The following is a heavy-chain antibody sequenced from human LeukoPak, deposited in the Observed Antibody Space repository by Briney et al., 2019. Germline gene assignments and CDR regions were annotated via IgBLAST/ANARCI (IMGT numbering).Heavy chain of an antibody. D-gene: IGHD3-22*01. CDR1: GFTFSSYG. V-gene: IGHV3-30*03. Sequence: GALRLSCAASGFTFSSYGMHWVRQAPGKGLEWVAVISYDGSNKYYADSVKGRFTISRDNSKNTLYLQMNSLRAEDTAVYYCAREGGNYYDSSGILDYWGQGTLVTVSS. CDR2: ISYDGSNK. J-gene: IGHJ4*02. CDR3: AREGGNYYDSSGILDY.